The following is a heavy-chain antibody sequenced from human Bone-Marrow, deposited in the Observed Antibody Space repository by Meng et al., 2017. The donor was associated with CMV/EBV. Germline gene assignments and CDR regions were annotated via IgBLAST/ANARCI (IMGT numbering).Heavy chain of an antibody. CDR1: GFTFSSFA. V-gene: IGHV3-64*02. Sequence: LSLTCAASGFTFSSFAMHWVRQAPGKGLEYVSAISSNGGSTYYADSVKGRFTISRDNSKNTLYLQMGSLRAEDMAVYYCARDNWGPDYWGQGTLVTVSS. CDR2: ISSNGGST. J-gene: IGHJ4*02. CDR3: ARDNWGPDY. D-gene: IGHD7-27*01.